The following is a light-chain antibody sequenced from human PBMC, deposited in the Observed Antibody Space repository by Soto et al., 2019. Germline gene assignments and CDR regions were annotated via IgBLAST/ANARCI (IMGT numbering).Light chain of an antibody. CDR1: QSVSSN. Sequence: EIVMTQSPATLSVSPGERATLSCRASQSVSSNLAWYQQKPGQAPRPLIYGASTRSTGIPARFSGSGSGTEFTLPISSLQSEDFAVYYCQQYNNWPPLTFGGGTKVEIK. CDR2: GAS. J-gene: IGKJ4*01. V-gene: IGKV3-15*01. CDR3: QQYNNWPPLT.